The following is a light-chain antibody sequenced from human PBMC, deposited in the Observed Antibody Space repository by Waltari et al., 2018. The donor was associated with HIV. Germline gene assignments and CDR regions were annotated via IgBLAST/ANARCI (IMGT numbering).Light chain of an antibody. V-gene: IGKV3-20*01. CDR2: DAS. CDR1: QSVDSRY. J-gene: IGKJ5*01. CDR3: QQYGSSPFP. Sequence: EIVLTQSPGTLSLSPGERATLSCRASQSVDSRYLSWYQHKPGRAPRLLIYDASSRATGIPDRFSGSGSGTDFTLTINRLEPEDSAVYYCQQYGSSPFPFGQGTRLEIK.